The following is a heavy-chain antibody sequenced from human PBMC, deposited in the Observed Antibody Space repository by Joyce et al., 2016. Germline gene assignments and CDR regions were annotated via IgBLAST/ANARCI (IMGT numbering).Heavy chain of an antibody. D-gene: IGHD4-11*01. J-gene: IGHJ6*02. CDR2: ISYDGRNK. V-gene: IGHV3-30*04. Sequence: QVQLVESGGGVVQPGRSLRLSCSASGFTFSSCGMHGVRQAPGKGQEWVAVISYDGRNKYYADSVNGRFTISRDNSKNTLYLQMNSLRAEDSAVYYCARDLTTAGYYYYYGMDVWGQGTTVTVSS. CDR3: ARDLTTAGYYYYYGMDV. CDR1: GFTFSSCG.